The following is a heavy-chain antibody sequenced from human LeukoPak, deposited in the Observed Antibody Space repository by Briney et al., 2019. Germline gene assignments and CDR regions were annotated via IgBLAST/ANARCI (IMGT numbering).Heavy chain of an antibody. J-gene: IGHJ4*02. D-gene: IGHD2-2*02. CDR1: GFTFTTYW. CDR2: ISSSSSTI. V-gene: IGHV3-48*01. CDR3: ASLVVPAAIGFDY. Sequence: PGGSLRLSCAASGFTFTTYWMSWVRQAPGKGLEWVSYISSSSSTIYYADSVKGRFTISRDNAKNSLYLQMNSLRAEDTAVYYCASLVVPAAIGFDYWGQGTLVTVSS.